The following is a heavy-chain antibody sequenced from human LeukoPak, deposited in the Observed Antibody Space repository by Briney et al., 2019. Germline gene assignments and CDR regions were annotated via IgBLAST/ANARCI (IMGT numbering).Heavy chain of an antibody. CDR3: ARGYYYDSSGYLTLSDY. CDR2: IYYSGST. V-gene: IGHV4-30-4*01. J-gene: IGHJ4*02. D-gene: IGHD3-22*01. CDR1: GGSISSGDYY. Sequence: SQTLSLTCTVSGGSISSGDYYWSWIRQPPGKGLEWIGYIYYSGSTYYNPSLKSRVTISVDTSKNQFSLKLSSVTAADTAVYYCARGYYYDSSGYLTLSDYWGQGTLVTVSS.